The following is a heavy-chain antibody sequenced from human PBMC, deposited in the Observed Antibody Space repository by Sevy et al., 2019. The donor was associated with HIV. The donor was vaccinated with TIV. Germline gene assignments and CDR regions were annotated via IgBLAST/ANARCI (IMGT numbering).Heavy chain of an antibody. CDR3: AKLPPPYYYDSSGYSSGDAFDI. Sequence: GGSLRLSCAASGFTFDDYAMYWVRQAPGKGLEWVSGISWNSGSIGYADSVKGRFTISRDNAKNSLYLQMNSLRAEDTALYYCAKLPPPYYYDSSGYSSGDAFDIWGQGTMVTVSS. D-gene: IGHD3-22*01. J-gene: IGHJ3*02. V-gene: IGHV3-9*01. CDR2: ISWNSGSI. CDR1: GFTFDDYA.